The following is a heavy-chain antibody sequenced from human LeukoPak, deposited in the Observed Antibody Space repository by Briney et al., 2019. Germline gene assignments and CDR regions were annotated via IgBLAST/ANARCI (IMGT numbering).Heavy chain of an antibody. CDR3: TKGGYYDSSGYFTTDY. D-gene: IGHD3-22*01. J-gene: IGHJ4*02. V-gene: IGHV3-30*18. CDR1: GFTFSSYG. CDR2: ISYDGSNK. Sequence: GRSLRLSCAASGFTFSSYGMHWVRQAPGKGLEWAAVISYDGSNKYYADSVKGRFTISRDNSKNTLYLQMNSLRAEDTAVYYCTKGGYYDSSGYFTTDYWGQGTLVTDSS.